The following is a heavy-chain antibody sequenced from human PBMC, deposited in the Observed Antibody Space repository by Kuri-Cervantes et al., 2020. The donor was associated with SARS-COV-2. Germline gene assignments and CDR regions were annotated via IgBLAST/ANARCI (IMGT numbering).Heavy chain of an antibody. V-gene: IGHV4-39*01. J-gene: IGHJ4*02. CDR2: IYYSGGT. CDR3: ARLLPGPVDY. D-gene: IGHD3-16*01. CDR1: GFTFSSYS. Sequence: GSLRLSCAASGFTFSSYSMNWIRQPPGKGLEWIGSIYYSGGTYYNPSLKSRVTISVDTSKNQFSLKLSSVTAADTAVYYCARLLPGPVDYWGQGTLVTVSS.